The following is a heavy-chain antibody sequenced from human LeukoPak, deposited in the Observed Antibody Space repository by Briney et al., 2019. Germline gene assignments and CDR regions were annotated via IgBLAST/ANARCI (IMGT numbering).Heavy chain of an antibody. V-gene: IGHV1-2*02. J-gene: IGHJ4*02. D-gene: IGHD6-19*01. CDR2: INPNSSGT. CDR1: GYTFTSYG. CDR3: ARDLSSGWYGD. Sequence: ASVKVSCKASGYTFTSYGISWVRQAPGQGLEWMGWINPNSSGTNYAQKFQGRVTMTRDTSISTAYMELSRLRSDDTAVYYCARDLSSGWYGDWGQGTLVTVSS.